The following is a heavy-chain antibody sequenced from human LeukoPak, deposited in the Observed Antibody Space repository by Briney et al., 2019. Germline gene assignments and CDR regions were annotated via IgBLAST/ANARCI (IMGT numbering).Heavy chain of an antibody. CDR2: IYTSGST. V-gene: IGHV4-61*02. J-gene: IGHJ2*01. CDR1: GGSISSGSYY. Sequence: SETLSLTCTVSGGSISSGSYYWSWIRQPAGKGLEWIGRIYTSGSTNYNPSLKSRVTISVDTSKNQFSLKLSSVTAADTAVYYCARRPSNTRDWYFDFWGRGTLVTVSS. CDR3: ARRPSNTRDWYFDF. D-gene: IGHD3-10*01.